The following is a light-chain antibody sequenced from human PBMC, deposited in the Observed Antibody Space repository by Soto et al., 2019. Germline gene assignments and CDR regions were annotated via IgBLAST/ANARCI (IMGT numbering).Light chain of an antibody. CDR2: GAS. V-gene: IGKV3-15*01. CDR3: QQYDNWPPLT. CDR1: QSVRRN. Sequence: EIVMTQSPVTLSVSPGERATLSCRASQSVRRNLAWYQQKPGQAPRLLISGASTRATGIPARFSGSGSGTEFTLTISSLQSEDFAVYYCQQYDNWPPLTFGGGTKVDIK. J-gene: IGKJ4*01.